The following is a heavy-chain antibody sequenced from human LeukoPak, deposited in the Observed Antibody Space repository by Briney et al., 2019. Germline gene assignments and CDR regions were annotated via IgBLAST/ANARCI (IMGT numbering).Heavy chain of an antibody. V-gene: IGHV4-30-4*01. CDR3: ARGLTYYYDSSGYSNPLDY. Sequence: PSETLSLTCAVSGGSISSGDYYWSWIRQPPGKGLEWIGYIYYSGSTYYNPSLKSRVTISVDTSKNQFSLKLSSVTAADTAVYYCARGLTYYYDSSGYSNPLDYWGQGTLVTVSS. CDR2: IYYSGST. D-gene: IGHD3-22*01. J-gene: IGHJ4*02. CDR1: GGSISSGDYY.